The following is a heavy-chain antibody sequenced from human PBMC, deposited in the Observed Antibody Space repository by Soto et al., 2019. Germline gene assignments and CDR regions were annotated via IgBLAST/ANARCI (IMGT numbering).Heavy chain of an antibody. CDR2: IIPILGIA. CDR1: GGTFSRYT. J-gene: IGHJ3*02. Sequence: QVQLVQSGAEVKKPGSSVKVSCKASGGTFSRYTISWVRQSPGQGLEWMGRIIPILGIANYAQKFQGRVTIIADKSTSTDYMELSSLRSEDTAVYYCARDDYGDAFDIWGQGTMVTVSS. V-gene: IGHV1-69*08. D-gene: IGHD4-17*01. CDR3: ARDDYGDAFDI.